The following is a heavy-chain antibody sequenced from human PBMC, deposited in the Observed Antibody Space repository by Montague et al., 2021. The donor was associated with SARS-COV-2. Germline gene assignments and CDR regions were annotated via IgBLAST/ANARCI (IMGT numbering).Heavy chain of an antibody. V-gene: IGHV4-39*01. D-gene: IGHD3-9*01. J-gene: IGHJ4*02. CDR2: IYYSGST. Sequence: SETLSLTCTVSGGSISSYYWSWIRQPPGKGLEWIGSIYYSGSTYYNPSLKSRVTISVDTSKNQFSLKLSSATAADTAVYYCARHGSSGYFDWLGDWGQGTLVTVSS. CDR1: GGSISSYY. CDR3: ARHGSSGYFDWLGD.